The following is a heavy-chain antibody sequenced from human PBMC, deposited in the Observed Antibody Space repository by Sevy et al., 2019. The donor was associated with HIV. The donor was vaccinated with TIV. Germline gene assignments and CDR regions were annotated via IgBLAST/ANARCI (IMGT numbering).Heavy chain of an antibody. CDR3: ARGGFNSGYDHVGLS. V-gene: IGHV3-21*01. J-gene: IGHJ4*02. Sequence: GGSLRLSCAASGFTFSSYSMNWVRQAPGKGLEWVSSISSSSYIYYADSVKGRFTISRDNAKNSLYLQMNSLRAEDTAVYYSARGGFNSGYDHVGLSWGQGTLVTVSS. CDR1: GFTFSSYS. D-gene: IGHD5-12*01. CDR2: ISSSSYI.